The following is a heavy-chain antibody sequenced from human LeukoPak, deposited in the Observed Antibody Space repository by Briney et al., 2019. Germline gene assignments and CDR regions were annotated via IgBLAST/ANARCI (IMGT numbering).Heavy chain of an antibody. CDR3: ARDTAMVTGYLDY. D-gene: IGHD5-18*01. J-gene: IGHJ4*02. V-gene: IGHV3-30-3*01. CDR2: ISYDGTNK. Sequence: PGGSLRLSCAASGFTFSSHAMHWVRQAPGKGLEWVAVISYDGTNKCCADSVKGRFTISRDNSKNTVYLQMNSLRAEDTAVYYCARDTAMVTGYLDYWGQGTLVTVSS. CDR1: GFTFSSHA.